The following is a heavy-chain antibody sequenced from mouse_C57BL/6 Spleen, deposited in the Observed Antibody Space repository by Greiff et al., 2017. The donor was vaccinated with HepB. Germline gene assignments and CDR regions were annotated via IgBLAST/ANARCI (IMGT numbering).Heavy chain of an antibody. D-gene: IGHD2-10*01. CDR1: GYTFTDYN. V-gene: IGHV1-22*01. CDR3: ARAPLPAMDY. J-gene: IGHJ4*01. CDR2: INPNNGGT. Sequence: EVKLVESGPELVKPGASVKMSCKASGYTFTDYNMHWVKQSHGKSLEWIGYINPNNGGTSYNQKFKGKATLTVNKSSSTAYMELRSLTSEDSAVYYCARAPLPAMDYWGQGTSVTVSS.